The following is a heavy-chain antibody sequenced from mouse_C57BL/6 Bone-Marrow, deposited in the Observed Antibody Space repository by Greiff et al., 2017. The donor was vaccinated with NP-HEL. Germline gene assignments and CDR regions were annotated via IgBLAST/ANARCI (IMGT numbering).Heavy chain of an antibody. J-gene: IGHJ4*01. Sequence: VQLQQPGAELVKPGASVKMSCKASGYTFTSYWITWVKQRPGQGLEWIGDIYPGSGSTNYNEKFKSKATLTVDTSSSTAYMQLSSLTSEDSSVYYCARRVYGSSFYAMDYWGQGTSVTVSS. D-gene: IGHD1-1*01. CDR2: IYPGSGST. V-gene: IGHV1-55*01. CDR1: GYTFTSYW. CDR3: ARRVYGSSFYAMDY.